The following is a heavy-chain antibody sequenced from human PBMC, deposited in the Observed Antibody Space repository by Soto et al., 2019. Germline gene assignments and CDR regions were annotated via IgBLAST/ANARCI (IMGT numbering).Heavy chain of an antibody. Sequence: EVQLLESGGGLVQPGGSLRLSCAASGFTFSSYAMSWVRQAPGKGLEWVSYISSSGSTIYYADSVKGRFTISRDNAKNSLYLQMNSLRAEDTAVYYCARMLGYCSSTSCNNEGFDYWGQGTLVTVSS. V-gene: IGHV3-48*03. CDR1: GFTFSSYA. J-gene: IGHJ4*02. CDR2: ISSSGSTI. D-gene: IGHD2-2*01. CDR3: ARMLGYCSSTSCNNEGFDY.